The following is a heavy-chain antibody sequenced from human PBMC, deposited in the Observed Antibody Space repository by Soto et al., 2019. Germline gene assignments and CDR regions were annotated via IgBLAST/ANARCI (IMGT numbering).Heavy chain of an antibody. D-gene: IGHD6-13*01. J-gene: IGHJ5*02. CDR3: ARQAAAPGIDLWFDP. CDR2: IFYSGST. CDR1: GGSISSYY. Sequence: SETLSLTCTVSGGSISSYYWGWIRQPPGKGLEWIGYIFYSGSTNYNPSLKSRVTISVDTSKNQFSLKLDSVTAADTAVYYCARQAAAPGIDLWFDPWGQGTLVTVSS. V-gene: IGHV4-59*08.